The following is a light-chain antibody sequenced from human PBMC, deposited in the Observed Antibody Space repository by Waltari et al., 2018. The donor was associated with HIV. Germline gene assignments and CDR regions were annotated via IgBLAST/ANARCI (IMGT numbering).Light chain of an antibody. Sequence: QLVVTQSPSASASLGASVKPPCTLTSGPSNYAIACHQQQPEKGPRYLMKINSDGSHDKGDGIPDRFSGSSSGAERYLSISSLQSEDEADYYCQTWGTGIWVFGGGTKLTVL. J-gene: IGLJ3*02. V-gene: IGLV4-69*01. CDR3: QTWGTGIWV. CDR1: SGPSNYA. CDR2: INSDGSH.